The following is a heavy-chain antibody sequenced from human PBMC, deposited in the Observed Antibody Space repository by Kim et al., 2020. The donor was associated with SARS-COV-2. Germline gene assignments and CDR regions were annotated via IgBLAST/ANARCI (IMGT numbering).Heavy chain of an antibody. CDR3: AKDYRSGYSGYYIGD. V-gene: IGHV3-23*01. D-gene: IGHD5-12*01. J-gene: IGHJ4*02. Sequence: GGSLRLSCTASEFTFINYAMSWVRQAPGKGLEWVSAFSSGSGGLTYYADSVKGRFTISRDNSKNTLYLQMNNLRAEDTAVYYCAKDYRSGYSGYYIGDWGQGTLVTVSS. CDR2: FSSGSGGLT. CDR1: EFTFINYA.